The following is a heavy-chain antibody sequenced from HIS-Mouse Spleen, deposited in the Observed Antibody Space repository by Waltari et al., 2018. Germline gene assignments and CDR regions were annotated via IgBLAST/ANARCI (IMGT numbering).Heavy chain of an antibody. V-gene: IGHV4-34*01. CDR1: GGSFSGYY. J-gene: IGHJ4*02. CDR2: INHSGST. D-gene: IGHD1-1*01. Sequence: QVQLQQWGAGLLKPSETLSLTCAVYGGSFSGYYWSWIRQPPGKGLEWIGEINHSGSTNYNPSLKRRVTISVDTSKNQFSLKLSSVTAADTAVYYCARTGNFDYWGQGTLVTVSS. CDR3: ARTGNFDY.